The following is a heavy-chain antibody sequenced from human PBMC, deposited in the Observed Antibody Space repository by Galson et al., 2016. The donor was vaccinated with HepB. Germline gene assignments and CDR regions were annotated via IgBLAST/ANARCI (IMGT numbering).Heavy chain of an antibody. D-gene: IGHD3-16*01. CDR2: IRSNGGRP. V-gene: IGHV3-23*01. CDR3: TLLCSCGGVTVRPRFDY. J-gene: IGHJ4*02. Sequence: SLRLSCAASGITATHYAMTWGRLPPGKGLEWVSGIRSNGGRPFSADSVKGRFTIPADTSKNTVSLQMNNLGIEDTAVYYCTLLCSCGGVTVRPRFDYWGQGTLVAVSS. CDR1: GITATHYA.